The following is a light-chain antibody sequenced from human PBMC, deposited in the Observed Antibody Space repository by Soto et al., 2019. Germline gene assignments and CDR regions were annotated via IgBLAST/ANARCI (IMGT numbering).Light chain of an antibody. CDR2: GSS. CDR3: QSYDSGLSVV. Sequence: QSVLTQPPSVSGAPGQRVTISCTGSSTNIGSGFDVHWYQQLPGTAPTLLIFGSSNRPSGVPDRFSGSKSGTSASLAITGLQAEDEADYYCQSYDSGLSVVFGGGTKLTVL. CDR1: STNIGSGFD. V-gene: IGLV1-40*01. J-gene: IGLJ2*01.